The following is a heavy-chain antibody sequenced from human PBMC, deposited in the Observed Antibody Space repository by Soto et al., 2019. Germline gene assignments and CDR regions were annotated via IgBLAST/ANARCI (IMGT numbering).Heavy chain of an antibody. Sequence: VPLVQSGAEVKKPGASLKVSCKASGYTFTEYGITWVRQAPGQGLEWVGWISTYNGNTNYAQKLQGRVTMTTDTSTSTAYMELRSLRSDDTAMYYCARYGYSSGWYLGTCMDVWGQGTPVTVS. CDR3: ARYGYSSGWYLGTCMDV. CDR2: ISTYNGNT. J-gene: IGHJ6*02. V-gene: IGHV1-18*04. D-gene: IGHD6-19*01. CDR1: GYTFTEYG.